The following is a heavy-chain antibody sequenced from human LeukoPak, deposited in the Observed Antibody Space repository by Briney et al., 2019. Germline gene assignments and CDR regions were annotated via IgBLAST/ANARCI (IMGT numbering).Heavy chain of an antibody. CDR1: GGSICSGDYY. D-gene: IGHD3-3*01. CDR3: ARVEGVFWSHYYLDY. V-gene: IGHV4-30-4*08. J-gene: IGHJ4*02. CDR2: IYYSGST. Sequence: PSQTLSLTCTVSGGSICSGDYYWSWIRQPPGKGLVWIGYIYYSGSTYYNPSLKRRVTISEDTSKNPFSLKRSSVTAADTAVYYCARVEGVFWSHYYLDYWGKGTPVTVSS.